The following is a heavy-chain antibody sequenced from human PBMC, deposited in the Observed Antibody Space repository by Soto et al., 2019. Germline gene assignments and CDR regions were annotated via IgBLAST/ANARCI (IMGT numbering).Heavy chain of an antibody. J-gene: IGHJ4*02. D-gene: IGHD4-17*01. CDR3: AKSGYGDYLGGLY. CDR1: GFTFSSYG. V-gene: IGHV3-30*18. Sequence: QVQLVESGGGVVQPGRSLRLSCAASGFTFSSYGMHWVRQAPGKGLEWVAVISYDGSNKYYADSVKGRFTISRDNSKNTLYLQMNSLRAEDTAVYYCAKSGYGDYLGGLYWGQGTLVTVSS. CDR2: ISYDGSNK.